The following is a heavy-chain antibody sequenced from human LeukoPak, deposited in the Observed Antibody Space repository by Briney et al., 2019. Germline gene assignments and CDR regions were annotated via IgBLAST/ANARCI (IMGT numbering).Heavy chain of an antibody. Sequence: GGSLRLSCAASGFTFSSNGMHWVRQAPGKGLEWVAHIWYDGSNKYYADSVKGRFTISRDNSKNTLFLQMNSLRAEDTAVYYCAGGMRHFDYWGQGTLVTVSS. CDR1: GFTFSSNG. D-gene: IGHD2-8*01. CDR2: IWYDGSNK. CDR3: AGGMRHFDY. J-gene: IGHJ4*02. V-gene: IGHV3-33*01.